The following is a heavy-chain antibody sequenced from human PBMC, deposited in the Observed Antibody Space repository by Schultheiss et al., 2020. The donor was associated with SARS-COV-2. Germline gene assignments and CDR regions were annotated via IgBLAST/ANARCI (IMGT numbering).Heavy chain of an antibody. CDR3: ARLAAGTLSYMGV. V-gene: IGHV4-38-2*01. D-gene: IGHD6-13*01. J-gene: IGHJ6*03. Sequence: SETLSLTCAVSGYSISSGYYWGWIRQPPGKGLEWIGSIYHSGSTYYNPSLKSRVTISVDTSKNQFSLKLSSVTAADTAVYYCARLAAGTLSYMGVWGKGTTGTVSS. CDR1: GYSISSGYY. CDR2: IYHSGST.